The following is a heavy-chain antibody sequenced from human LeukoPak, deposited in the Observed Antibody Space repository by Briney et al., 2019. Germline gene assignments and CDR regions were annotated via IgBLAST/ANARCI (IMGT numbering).Heavy chain of an antibody. V-gene: IGHV3-23*01. CDR2: ISGSGGST. CDR3: AKARQRRGWYAKYYFDY. J-gene: IGHJ4*02. D-gene: IGHD6-19*01. CDR1: GFTFSSYA. Sequence: GGSLRLSCAASGFTFSSYAMSWVRQAPGKWLEWVSAISGSGGSTYYADSVKGRFTISRHNSKNTLYLQMNSLRAEDTAVYYCAKARQRRGWYAKYYFDYWGQGTLVTVSS.